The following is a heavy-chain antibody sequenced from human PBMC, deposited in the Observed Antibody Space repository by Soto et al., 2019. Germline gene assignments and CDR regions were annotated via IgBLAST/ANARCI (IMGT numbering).Heavy chain of an antibody. CDR2: IYSGGST. V-gene: IGHV3-53*01. Sequence: PGGSLRLSCAASGFNVSSNYMSWVRQAPGKGLEWLSVIYSGGSTYYAESVKGRFTISRDNPKNTLNLQMNALRAEDTAVYYCAKGVPGIAVAGTGYFQHWGQGTLVTVSS. CDR1: GFNVSSNY. J-gene: IGHJ1*01. D-gene: IGHD6-19*01. CDR3: AKGVPGIAVAGTGYFQH.